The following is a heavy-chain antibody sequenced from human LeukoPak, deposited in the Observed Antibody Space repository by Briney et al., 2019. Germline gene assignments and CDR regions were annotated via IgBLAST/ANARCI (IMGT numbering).Heavy chain of an antibody. CDR2: IKEDGTET. CDR3: AKEGRSLQTY. V-gene: IGHV3-7*03. CDR1: GFMFSSNW. D-gene: IGHD5-24*01. J-gene: IGHJ4*02. Sequence: GGSLRLSCAASGFMFSSNWMSWVRLAPGKGLEWVANIKEDGTETYYVDSVKDRFTISRDNAKNSLYLQMNSLRVEDTAVYYCAKEGRSLQTYWGQGTLVTVSS.